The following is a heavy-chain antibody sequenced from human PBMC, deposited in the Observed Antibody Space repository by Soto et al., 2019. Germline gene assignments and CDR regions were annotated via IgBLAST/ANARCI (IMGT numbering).Heavy chain of an antibody. CDR2: ISGSGGST. CDR3: AASAAAATRGWFDP. D-gene: IGHD6-13*01. Sequence: GGSLRPSCAASGFTFSSYAMSWVRQAPGKGLEWVSAISGSGGSTYYADSVKGRFTISRDNSKNTLYLQMNSLRAEDTAVYYCAASAAAATRGWFDPWGRGTLVTVSS. CDR1: GFTFSSYA. J-gene: IGHJ5*02. V-gene: IGHV3-23*01.